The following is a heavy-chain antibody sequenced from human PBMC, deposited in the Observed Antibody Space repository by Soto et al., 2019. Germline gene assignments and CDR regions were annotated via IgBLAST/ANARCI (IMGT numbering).Heavy chain of an antibody. J-gene: IGHJ6*02. CDR3: ARHGLYSSGWYGEGYYYGMDV. V-gene: IGHV5-51*01. CDR1: GYSFTSYW. D-gene: IGHD6-19*01. CDR2: IYPGDSDT. Sequence: PGESLKISCKGSGYSFTSYWIGWVRQMPGKGLEWMGIIYPGDSDTRYSPSFQGQVNISADKSISTAYLQWSSLKASDTAMYYCARHGLYSSGWYGEGYYYGMDVWGQGTTVTVSS.